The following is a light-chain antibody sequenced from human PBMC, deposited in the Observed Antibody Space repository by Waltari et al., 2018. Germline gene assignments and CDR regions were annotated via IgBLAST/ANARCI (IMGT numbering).Light chain of an antibody. Sequence: DIQMTQSPSTLSASVGDRVTITCRASQSLSNWLAWYQQKPGKAPKVLIYKASTLESGVPSRFRGSGAGTEFTLTISSLQPDDFATYYCQQYRNLWTFGQGTKVEIK. V-gene: IGKV1-5*03. CDR2: KAS. CDR3: QQYRNLWT. J-gene: IGKJ1*01. CDR1: QSLSNW.